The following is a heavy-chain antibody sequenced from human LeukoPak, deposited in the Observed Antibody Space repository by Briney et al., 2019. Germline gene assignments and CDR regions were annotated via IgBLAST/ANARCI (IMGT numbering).Heavy chain of an antibody. CDR1: GFTFDDYA. D-gene: IGHD6-19*01. V-gene: IGHV3-9*01. CDR3: AKGDPPGIAVAGTAYFDY. J-gene: IGHJ4*02. CDR2: ISWNSGSI. Sequence: GRSLRLSCAASGFTFDDYAMHWVRHAPGKGLEWVSGISWNSGSIAYADSVKGRFTISRDNAKNSLYLQMNSLRAEATALYYCAKGDPPGIAVAGTAYFDYWGQGTLVTVSS.